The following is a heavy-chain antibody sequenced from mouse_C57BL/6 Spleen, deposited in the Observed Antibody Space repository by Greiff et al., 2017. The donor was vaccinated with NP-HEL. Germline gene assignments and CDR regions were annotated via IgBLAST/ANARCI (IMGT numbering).Heavy chain of an antibody. V-gene: IGHV1-80*01. CDR2: IYPGDGDT. Sequence: QVQLKQSGAELVKPGASVKISCKASGYAFSSYWMNWVKQRPGKGLEWIGQIYPGDGDTNYNGKFKGKATLTADKSSSTAYMQLSSLTSEDSAVYFCARRGQLGHLYYFDYWGQGTTLTVSS. J-gene: IGHJ2*01. CDR1: GYAFSSYW. D-gene: IGHD4-1*02. CDR3: ARRGQLGHLYYFDY.